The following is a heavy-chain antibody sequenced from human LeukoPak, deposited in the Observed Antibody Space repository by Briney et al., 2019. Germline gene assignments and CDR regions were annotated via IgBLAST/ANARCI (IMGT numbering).Heavy chain of an antibody. CDR3: ARHNDYYVVGGMDV. CDR1: GYSISSGYY. J-gene: IGHJ6*02. CDR2: IYHSGST. V-gene: IGHV4-38-2*02. D-gene: IGHD3-10*02. Sequence: SETLSLTCTVSGYSISSGYYWGWVRQPPGKGLEWIGSIYHSGSTYYNPPLKSRVTISVDTSKNQFSLKLSSVTAADTAVYYCARHNDYYVVGGMDVWGQGTTVTVSS.